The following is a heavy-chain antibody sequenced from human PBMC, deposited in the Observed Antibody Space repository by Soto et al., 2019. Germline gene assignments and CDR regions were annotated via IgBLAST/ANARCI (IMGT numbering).Heavy chain of an antibody. J-gene: IGHJ5*01. CDR1: GYSFTSYW. D-gene: IGHD2-15*01. V-gene: IGHV5-51*01. CDR3: ARLKGTVVAIGSNWFDS. CDR2: IYPGDSDI. Sequence: PGESLKISCKASGYSFTSYWIAWVRQMPGKGLEYMGIIYPGDSDIRYSPSFRGQVTVSADKSSSTANLQWSSLKASDTAVYYCARLKGTVVAIGSNWFDSWGQGTLVTVSS.